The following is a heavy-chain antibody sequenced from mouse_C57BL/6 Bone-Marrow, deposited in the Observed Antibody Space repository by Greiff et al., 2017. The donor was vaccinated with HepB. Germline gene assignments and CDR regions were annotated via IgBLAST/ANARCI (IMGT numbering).Heavy chain of an antibody. CDR1: GYTFTSYW. D-gene: IGHD1-1*01. CDR3: ASYYGSRSYWYFDV. Sequence: QVQLQQPGAELVMPGASVKLSCKASGYTFTSYWMHWVKQRPGQGLEWIGEIDPSDSYTNYNQKFKGKSTLTVDKSSSTAYMQLSSRTSEDSAVYYCASYYGSRSYWYFDVWGTGTTVTVSS. V-gene: IGHV1-69*01. J-gene: IGHJ1*03. CDR2: IDPSDSYT.